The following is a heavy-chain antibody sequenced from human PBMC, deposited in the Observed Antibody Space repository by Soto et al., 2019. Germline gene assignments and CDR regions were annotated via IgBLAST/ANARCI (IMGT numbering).Heavy chain of an antibody. CDR3: AKGVPGIAVAGTGYFQH. Sequence: PGGSLRLSCAASGFTFSNYWMHWVRQAPGKGPVWVSRINSDGSSTSYADSVKGRFTISRDNSKNTLYLQMNSLRAEDTAVYYCAKGVPGIAVAGTGYFQHWGQGTLVTVSS. D-gene: IGHD6-19*01. CDR1: GFTFSNYW. J-gene: IGHJ1*01. V-gene: IGHV3-74*01. CDR2: INSDGSST.